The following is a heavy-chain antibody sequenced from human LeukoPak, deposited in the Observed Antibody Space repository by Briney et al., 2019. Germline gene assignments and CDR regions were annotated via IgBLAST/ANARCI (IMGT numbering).Heavy chain of an antibody. D-gene: IGHD2-2*03. CDR3: ARLVNPVDIVWFDY. CDR1: GGSISSSSYY. CDR2: IYYSGST. Sequence: SETLSLTCTVSGGSISSSSYYWGWIRQPPGKGLEWIGSIYYSGSTYYNPSLKGRVTISVDTSKNQFSLKLSSVTAADTAVYYCARLVNPVDIVWFDYWGQGTLVTVSS. V-gene: IGHV4-39*01. J-gene: IGHJ4*02.